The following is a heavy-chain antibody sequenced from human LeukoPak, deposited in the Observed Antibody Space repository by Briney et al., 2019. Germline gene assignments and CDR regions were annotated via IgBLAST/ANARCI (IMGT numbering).Heavy chain of an antibody. CDR3: ARDNKVVAGAFDY. V-gene: IGHV3-72*01. Sequence: GGSLRFSCAASGFTFSDHYMDWVRQAPGKGLEWVGRTRNKANSYTTEYAASVKGRFTISRDDSKNSLYLQMNSLRAEDTAVYYCARDNKVVAGAFDYWGQGTLVTVSS. CDR2: TRNKANSYTT. D-gene: IGHD6-19*01. J-gene: IGHJ4*02. CDR1: GFTFSDHY.